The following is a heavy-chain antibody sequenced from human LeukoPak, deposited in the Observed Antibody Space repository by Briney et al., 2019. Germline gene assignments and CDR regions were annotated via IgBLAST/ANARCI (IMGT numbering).Heavy chain of an antibody. CDR2: ISWNSGSI. D-gene: IGHD3-10*01. Sequence: GGSLRLSCAASGFTFDDYAMHWVRQAPGKGLEWVSGISWNSGSIGYADSVKGRFTISRDNAKNSLYLQMNSLRAEDTALYYCAKDMGYGSGSYYSGAVDYWGQGTLVTVSS. V-gene: IGHV3-9*01. J-gene: IGHJ4*02. CDR3: AKDMGYGSGSYYSGAVDY. CDR1: GFTFDDYA.